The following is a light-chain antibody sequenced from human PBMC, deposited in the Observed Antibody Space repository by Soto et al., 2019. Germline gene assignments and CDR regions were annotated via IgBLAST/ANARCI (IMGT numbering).Light chain of an antibody. CDR2: AAS. CDR3: QQSYSTPRT. CDR1: QSISSY. Sequence: DIQMTQSPSSLSASVGDRVTITCRASQSISSYLSWYQQKPGKAPKLLIYAASSLQIGVPSRFSGSGSGTDFTLTISSLQPADFATYYGQQSYSTPRTFGQGTKLEIK. V-gene: IGKV1-39*01. J-gene: IGKJ2*01.